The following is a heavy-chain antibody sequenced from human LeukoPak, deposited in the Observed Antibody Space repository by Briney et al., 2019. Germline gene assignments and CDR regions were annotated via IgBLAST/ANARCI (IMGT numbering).Heavy chain of an antibody. V-gene: IGHV4-34*01. CDR3: ARGRYYDFWSGSNNWFDP. CDR2: INHSGST. Sequence: PSETLSLTCTVSGGSISSYYWSWIRQPPGKGLEWIGEINHSGSTNYNPSLKSRVTISVDTSKNQFSLKLSSVTAADTAVYYCARGRYYDFWSGSNNWFDPWGQGTLVTVSS. CDR1: GGSISSYY. D-gene: IGHD3-3*01. J-gene: IGHJ5*02.